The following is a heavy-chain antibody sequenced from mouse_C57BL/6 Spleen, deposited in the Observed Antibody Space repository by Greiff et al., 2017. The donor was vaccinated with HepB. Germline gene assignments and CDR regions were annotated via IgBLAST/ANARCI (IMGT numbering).Heavy chain of an antibody. CDR1: GFTFSDYG. V-gene: IGHV5-17*01. CDR3: ARGPRDYGYWFAY. J-gene: IGHJ3*01. Sequence: EVQRVESGGGLVKPGGSLKLSCAASGFTFSDYGMHWVRQAPEKGLEWVAYISSGSSTIYYADTVKGRFTISRDNAKNTLFLQMTSLRSEDTAMYYCARGPRDYGYWFAYWGQGTLVTVSA. CDR2: ISSGSSTI. D-gene: IGHD2-2*01.